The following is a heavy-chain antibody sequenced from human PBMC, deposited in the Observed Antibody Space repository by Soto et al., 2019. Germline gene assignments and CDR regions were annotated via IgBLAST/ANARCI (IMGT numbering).Heavy chain of an antibody. CDR2: IDHSGST. CDR1: GGSLSVYS. D-gene: IGHD3-10*01. Sequence: QVQLQQWGAGLLKPSETLSLTCAVYGGSLSVYSWSWIRQPPGKGLEWIGDIDHSGSTNYNPSLKSRLIISVDTSKRHFYLNLTSVTAADTALYYCARRGLYKTMTMVPAFDFWGQGTLVSVSS. J-gene: IGHJ5*01. CDR3: ARRGLYKTMTMVPAFDF. V-gene: IGHV4-34*02.